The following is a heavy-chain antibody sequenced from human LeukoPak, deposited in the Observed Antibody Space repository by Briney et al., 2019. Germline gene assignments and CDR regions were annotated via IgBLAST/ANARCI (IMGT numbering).Heavy chain of an antibody. J-gene: IGHJ3*02. Sequence: SVKVSCKASGGTFMTYAISWVRQAPGQGLEWMGRIIPIFGTTNYAQKFQGRVTIITDESTSTAYMELSSLRSEDTAVYYCARDTRKQRSSGYYLMDAFDIWGQGTMVTVSS. CDR3: ARDTRKQRSSGYYLMDAFDI. V-gene: IGHV1-69*05. CDR1: GGTFMTYA. D-gene: IGHD3-22*01. CDR2: IIPIFGTT.